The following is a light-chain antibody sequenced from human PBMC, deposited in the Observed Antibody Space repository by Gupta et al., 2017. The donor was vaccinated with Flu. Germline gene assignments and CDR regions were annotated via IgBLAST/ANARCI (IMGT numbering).Light chain of an antibody. V-gene: IGLV1-40*01. CDR1: RSNIGAGYD. CDR3: QSYDNSLSGSKV. CDR2: GNK. Sequence: QSLLTQPPPVSGAPGQRVTISCTGSRSNIGAGYDVHWYQQIPGTAPKVVIYGNKNRPSGVPDRFSGSKSVTSASLVIAGLQAEDEADYYCQSYDNSLSGSKVFGGGTKLTVL. J-gene: IGLJ3*02.